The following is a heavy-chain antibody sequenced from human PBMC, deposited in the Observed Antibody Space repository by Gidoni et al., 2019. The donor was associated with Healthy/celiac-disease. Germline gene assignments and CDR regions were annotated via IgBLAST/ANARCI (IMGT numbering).Heavy chain of an antibody. CDR1: GSSFTSYW. D-gene: IGHD6-6*01. V-gene: IGHV5-51*01. Sequence: EVQLVQSGAEVKKHGESLKLSCKGSGSSFTSYWIGWLRQMPGKGLEWMGIIYPGDSDTRDSPSFHGQVTISADKSISTAYLQWSSLKASDTAMYYCALGRSSAGWVYYFDYWGQGTLVTVSS. CDR2: IYPGDSDT. J-gene: IGHJ4*02. CDR3: ALGRSSAGWVYYFDY.